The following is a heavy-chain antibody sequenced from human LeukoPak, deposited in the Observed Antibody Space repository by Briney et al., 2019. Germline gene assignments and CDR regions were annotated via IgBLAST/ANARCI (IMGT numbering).Heavy chain of an antibody. CDR3: ARGNDILTGLTY. V-gene: IGHV3-53*01. CDR2: IYSGGST. J-gene: IGHJ4*02. CDR1: GFTFSTCA. Sequence: GGSLRLSCAASGFTFSTCAMSWVRQAPGKGLEWVSVIYSGGSTYYADSVKGRFTISRDNSKNTLYLQMNSLRAEDTAVYYCARGNDILTGLTYWGQGTLVTVSS. D-gene: IGHD3-9*01.